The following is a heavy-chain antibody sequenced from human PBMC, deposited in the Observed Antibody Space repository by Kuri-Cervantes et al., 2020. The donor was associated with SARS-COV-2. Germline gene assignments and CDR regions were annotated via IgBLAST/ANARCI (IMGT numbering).Heavy chain of an antibody. CDR2: ISGSGGST. CDR1: GFTFSSYA. D-gene: IGHD3-10*01. V-gene: IGHV3-23*01. Sequence: GESLKISCAASGFTFSSYAMSWVRQAPGKGLEWISAISGSGGSTYYADSVKGRFTISRDNSKNTLYLQMNSMRAEDTAVYYCAKGELLRFGEQQSGGMDVWGQGTTVTVSS. CDR3: AKGELLRFGEQQSGGMDV. J-gene: IGHJ6*02.